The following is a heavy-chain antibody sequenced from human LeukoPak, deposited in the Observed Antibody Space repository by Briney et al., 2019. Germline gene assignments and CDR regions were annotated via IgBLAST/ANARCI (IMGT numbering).Heavy chain of an antibody. CDR2: INWNGGDT. J-gene: IGHJ4*02. D-gene: IGHD6-19*01. V-gene: IGHV3-20*04. CDR3: TRDYSSGWYLRDCLAN. Sequence: PGGSLRLSCAASGFTFSSYSMNWVRQAPGKGLEWVSGINWNGGDTGYVDSVKGRFTISRDNAKNSLYLQMNSLRAEDTALYYCTRDYSSGWYLRDCLANWGQGTLVIASS. CDR1: GFTFSSYS.